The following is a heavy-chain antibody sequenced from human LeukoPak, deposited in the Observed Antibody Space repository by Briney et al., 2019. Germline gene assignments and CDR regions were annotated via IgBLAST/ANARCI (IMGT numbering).Heavy chain of an antibody. CDR1: GFRFSNYA. CDR3: AKGAYDYIEMGYIDY. CDR2: IIGSSGDT. V-gene: IGHV3-23*01. J-gene: IGHJ4*02. D-gene: IGHD5-12*01. Sequence: GGSLRLSCAASGFRFSNYAMDWVRQAPGKGLEWVSLIIGSSGDTFYADSVKGQFTISRDNSKNTLFLQMNSLRAEDTALYYCAKGAYDYIEMGYIDYWGQGTLVTVSS.